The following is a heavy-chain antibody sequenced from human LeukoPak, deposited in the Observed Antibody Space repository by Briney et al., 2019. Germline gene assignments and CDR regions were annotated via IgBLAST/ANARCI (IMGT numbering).Heavy chain of an antibody. V-gene: IGHV1-46*01. CDR2: INPNGGST. CDR1: GYSFTSYF. J-gene: IGHJ4*02. CDR3: ARESGYGDYPYFDY. D-gene: IGHD4-17*01. Sequence: GASVKVSCKASGYSFTSYFIHWVRQAPGQGLEWMGIINPNGGSTGYAQKFQGRVTMTRDTSISTAYMELSRLRSDDTAVYYCARESGYGDYPYFDYWGQGTLVTVSS.